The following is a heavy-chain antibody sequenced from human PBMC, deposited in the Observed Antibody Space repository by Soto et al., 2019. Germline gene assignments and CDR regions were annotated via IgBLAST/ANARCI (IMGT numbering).Heavy chain of an antibody. CDR1: GGSISSGGYY. V-gene: IGHV4-31*03. CDR3: ARERLQQNYYYYYMDV. Sequence: SETLSLTCTVSGGSISSGGYYWSWIRQHPGKGLEWIGYIYYSGSTYYNPSLKSRVTISVDTSKNQFSLKLSSVTAADTAVYYCARERLQQNYYYYYMDVWGKGTTVTVSS. D-gene: IGHD4-4*01. J-gene: IGHJ6*03. CDR2: IYYSGST.